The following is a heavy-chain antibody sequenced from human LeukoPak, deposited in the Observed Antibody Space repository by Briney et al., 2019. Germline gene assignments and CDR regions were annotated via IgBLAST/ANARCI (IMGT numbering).Heavy chain of an antibody. CDR1: VGPISRYY. V-gene: IGHV4-59*01. D-gene: IGHD3-22*01. CDR2: IYYSGST. J-gene: IGHJ4*02. CDR3: ASTGYYYDSSGYYYADY. Sequence: PSETLTLPCTVSVGPISRYYWRWLRQPPGKGLEWIGYIYYSGSTNYNPSLKSRVTISVDTSKNQFSLKLSSVTAADTAVYYCASTGYYYDSSGYYYADYWGQGTLVTVSS.